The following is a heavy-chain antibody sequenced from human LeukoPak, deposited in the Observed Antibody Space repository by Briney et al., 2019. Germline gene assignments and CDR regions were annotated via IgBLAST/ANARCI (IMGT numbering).Heavy chain of an antibody. CDR3: ATPLDYYDTSGYHQGGD. Sequence: PGGSLRLSCAASGFTFSSYWMTWVRQAPGKXXXXXXXXXQGESKKNYXXXXXXRFTISRDNAKNSLYLQMNSLRAEDTAVYYXATPLDYYDTSGYHQGGDWGQGTLVTVSS. CDR2: XXQGESKK. D-gene: IGHD3-22*01. CDR1: GFTFSSYW. J-gene: IGHJ4*02. V-gene: IGHV3-7*03.